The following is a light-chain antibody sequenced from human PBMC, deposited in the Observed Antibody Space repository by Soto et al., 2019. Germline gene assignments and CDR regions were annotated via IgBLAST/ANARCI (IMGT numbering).Light chain of an antibody. CDR1: NIGSKS. CDR3: QVWDSSSEYVV. V-gene: IGLV3-21*02. J-gene: IGLJ2*01. Sequence: SYELTQPPSVSVAPGQTARITCGGNNIGSKSVHWYQQKPGQAPVLVVYDDSDRPSGIPEQFSGSNSGNTATLTISRVEAGDEADYYCQVWDSSSEYVVFGGGTKVTVL. CDR2: DDS.